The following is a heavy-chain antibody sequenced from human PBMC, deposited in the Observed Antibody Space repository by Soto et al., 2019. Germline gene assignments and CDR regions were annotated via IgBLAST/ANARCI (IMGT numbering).Heavy chain of an antibody. D-gene: IGHD1-7*01. Sequence: QPGGSLRLSCTASGFTFGDYAMSWVRQAPGKGLEWVGFIRSKAYGGTTEYAASVKGRFTISRDDSKSIAYLQMNSLKTEDTAVYYCTRPRYNWNYGAFDIWGQGTMVTVSS. CDR3: TRPRYNWNYGAFDI. V-gene: IGHV3-49*04. CDR2: IRSKAYGGTT. J-gene: IGHJ3*02. CDR1: GFTFGDYA.